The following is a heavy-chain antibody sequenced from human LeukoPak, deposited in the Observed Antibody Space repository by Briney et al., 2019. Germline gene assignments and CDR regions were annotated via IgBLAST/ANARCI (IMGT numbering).Heavy chain of an antibody. Sequence: SQTLSLTCAISGDSVSSNSVTWNWIRQSPSRGLEWLGRTYYRSTWYNDYAVSVRGRITVNPDTSKNQFSLHLNSVTPEDTAVYYCAKPGGGYFDSWGQGTLVTVSS. V-gene: IGHV6-1*01. D-gene: IGHD3-16*01. CDR3: AKPGGGYFDS. CDR2: TYYRSTWYN. CDR1: GDSVSSNSVT. J-gene: IGHJ4*02.